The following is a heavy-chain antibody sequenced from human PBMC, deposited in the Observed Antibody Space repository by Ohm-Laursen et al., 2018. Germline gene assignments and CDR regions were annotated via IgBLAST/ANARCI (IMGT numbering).Heavy chain of an antibody. D-gene: IGHD3-3*01. CDR1: GFTFDDYA. J-gene: IGHJ6*02. CDR2: ISWNSGSI. CDR3: AKGGVDISFYFAMDV. Sequence: SLRLSCAASGFTFDDYAMHWVRQAPGKGLEWVSGISWNSGSIGYADSVKGRFTISRDNAKNSLYLQMDSLRAEDTALYYCAKGGVDISFYFAMDVWGQGTTVTVSS. V-gene: IGHV3-9*01.